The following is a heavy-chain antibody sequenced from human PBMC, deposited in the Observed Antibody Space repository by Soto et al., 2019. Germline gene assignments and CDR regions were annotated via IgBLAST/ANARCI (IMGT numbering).Heavy chain of an antibody. CDR1: GFTLRSYW. CDR2: INSDGSST. D-gene: IGHD3-10*01. Sequence: EVQLVESGGGLVQPGGSLRLSCGASGFTLRSYWMHWVRQAPGKGLVWVSNINSDGSSTNYADSVKGRFTISRDNAKNTLYLQMNRLRADDTAVYDCATWFSSGSSLDYWGKGTLVTVSS. J-gene: IGHJ4*02. CDR3: ATWFSSGSSLDY. V-gene: IGHV3-74*01.